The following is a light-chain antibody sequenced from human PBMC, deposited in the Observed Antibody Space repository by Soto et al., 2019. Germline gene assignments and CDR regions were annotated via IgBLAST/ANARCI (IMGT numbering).Light chain of an antibody. V-gene: IGKV1-5*03. CDR2: KAS. J-gene: IGKJ1*01. CDR3: QQYNSFSWT. Sequence: DIQVTQSXSTLSASVGARVTITCRVCQGIMSWLAWXQQQXGXAPXXXXYKASSLECGGPSRFSGSGSVIEFTRTISSRQPDDFATYYGQQYNSFSWTFGQWTKVDIK. CDR1: QGIMSW.